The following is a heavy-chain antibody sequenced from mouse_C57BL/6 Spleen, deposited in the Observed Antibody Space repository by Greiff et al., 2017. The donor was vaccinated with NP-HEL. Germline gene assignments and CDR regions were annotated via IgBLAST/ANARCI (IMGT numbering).Heavy chain of an antibody. J-gene: IGHJ4*01. CDR2: IWSGGST. V-gene: IGHV2-2*01. D-gene: IGHD2-4*01. Sequence: VQLVESGPGLVQPSQSLSITCTVSGFSLTSYGVHWVRQSPGKGLEWLGVIWSGGSTDYNAAFISRLSISKDNYKSQVFFNMNSLQADDTAIYYCARNYEYDDAMDYWGQGTSVTVSS. CDR3: ARNYEYDDAMDY. CDR1: GFSLTSYG.